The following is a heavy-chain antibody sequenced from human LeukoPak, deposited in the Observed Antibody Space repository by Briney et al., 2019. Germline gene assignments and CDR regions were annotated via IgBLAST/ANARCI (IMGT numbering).Heavy chain of an antibody. CDR3: ARVLLERQAFDI. D-gene: IGHD1-1*01. Sequence: ASVKVSCKTSGYSFNTYDIIWVRQAPGQGLEYVGWISPDDGYTNSAQNLQGRVTMTTDTSTTTAYMELKSLRSDDTAVYYCARVLLERQAFDIWGQGTMVTVSS. J-gene: IGHJ3*02. CDR2: ISPDDGYT. V-gene: IGHV1-18*01. CDR1: GYSFNTYD.